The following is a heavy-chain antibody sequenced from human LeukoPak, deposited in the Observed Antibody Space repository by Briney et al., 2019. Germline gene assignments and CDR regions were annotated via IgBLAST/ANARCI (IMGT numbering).Heavy chain of an antibody. Sequence: PGGSLRLSCAASGFTFSSYGMHWVRQAPGKGLEWVAVIWYDGSNKYYADSVKSRFTISRDNSKNTLYLQMNSLRAEDTAVYYCAKDVSEAAAGPMVAGTLDYWGQGTLVTVSS. J-gene: IGHJ4*02. CDR2: IWYDGSNK. CDR3: AKDVSEAAAGPMVAGTLDY. CDR1: GFTFSSYG. V-gene: IGHV3-30*02. D-gene: IGHD6-13*01.